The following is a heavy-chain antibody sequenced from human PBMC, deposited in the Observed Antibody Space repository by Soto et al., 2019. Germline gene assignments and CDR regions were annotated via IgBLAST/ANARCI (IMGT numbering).Heavy chain of an antibody. D-gene: IGHD1-26*01. CDR2: LSWDSRAI. CDR1: GFTFDGYA. CDR3: VKLRYSEGTGNFDY. V-gene: IGHV3-9*01. Sequence: PGGYLRLSCAASGFTFDGYAMHWVRQAPGKGLEWVSGLSWDSRAIDYAESVKGRFPISRDNTKNSLYLQMNSLRPEDTAFYYCVKLRYSEGTGNFDYWGQGT. J-gene: IGHJ4*02.